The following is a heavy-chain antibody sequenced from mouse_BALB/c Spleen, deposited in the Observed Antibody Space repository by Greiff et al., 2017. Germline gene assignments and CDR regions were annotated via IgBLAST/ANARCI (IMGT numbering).Heavy chain of an antibody. D-gene: IGHD1-1*01. CDR1: GFSLTGYG. CDR3: ARVDYYGSSSDY. Sequence: VQRVESGPGLVAPSQSLSITCTVSGFSLTGYGVNWVRQPPGKGLEWLGMIWGDGSTDYNSALKSRLSISKDNSKSQVFLKMNSLQTDDTARYYCARVDYYGSSSDYWGQGTTLTVSS. CDR2: IWGDGST. V-gene: IGHV2-6-7*01. J-gene: IGHJ2*01.